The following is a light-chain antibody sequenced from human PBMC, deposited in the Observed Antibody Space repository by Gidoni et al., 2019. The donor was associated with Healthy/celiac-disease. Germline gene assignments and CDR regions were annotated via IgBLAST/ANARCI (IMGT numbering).Light chain of an antibody. J-gene: IGLJ2*01. V-gene: IGLV1-40*01. CDR2: GNS. CDR3: QSYDSSLSGHVV. CDR1: SSHIGAGSD. Sequence: QSVLTQPPSVSGAPGQRVTISCTGSSSHIGAGSDVHWYQQLPGTAPKLLIYGNSNRPSGVPDRFSGSKSGTSASLAITGLQAEDEADYYCQSYDSSLSGHVVFGGGTKLTV.